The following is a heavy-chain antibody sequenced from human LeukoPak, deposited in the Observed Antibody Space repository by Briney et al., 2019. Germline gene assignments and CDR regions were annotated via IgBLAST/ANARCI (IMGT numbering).Heavy chain of an antibody. D-gene: IGHD2-21*02. J-gene: IGHJ6*03. CDR1: GFTFSSYS. CDR3: ARSCGGDCYQMDYYYYMDV. Sequence: GGSLRLSCAASGFTFSSYSMNWVRQAPGTRLEWVSYISSSSSTIYYADSVKGRFTISRDNAKNSLYLQMNSLRAEDTAVYYCARSCGGDCYQMDYYYYMDVWGKGTTVTVSS. V-gene: IGHV3-48*01. CDR2: ISSSSSTI.